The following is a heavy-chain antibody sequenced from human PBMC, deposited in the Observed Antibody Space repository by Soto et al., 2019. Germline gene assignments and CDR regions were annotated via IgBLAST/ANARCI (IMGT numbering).Heavy chain of an antibody. CDR1: GFTFNSYA. CDR2: ISSYGADT. J-gene: IGHJ4*02. D-gene: IGHD6-19*01. CDR3: VKEGYMRSDWYGQFDY. Sequence: PGGSLRLSCSASGFTFNSYAMHWVRQAPGNGLEFVSAISSYGADTYYEDSGKGRFAISRDNSKNTLYLQMSSLRAEDTALYYCVKEGYMRSDWYGQFDYWGQGALVTVSS. V-gene: IGHV3-64D*06.